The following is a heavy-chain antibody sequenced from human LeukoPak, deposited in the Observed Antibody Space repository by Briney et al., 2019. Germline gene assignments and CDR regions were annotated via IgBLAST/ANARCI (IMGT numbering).Heavy chain of an antibody. Sequence: SETLSLTCAVYGGSISGYYWSWIRQPPGKGLEWIGEINHSGSTNYNPSLKSRVTISVDTSKNQFSLKLSSVTAADTAVYYCARDGSGYYDSSGSHWGQGTLVTVSS. D-gene: IGHD3-22*01. CDR1: GGSISGYY. CDR3: ARDGSGYYDSSGSH. J-gene: IGHJ4*02. V-gene: IGHV4-34*01. CDR2: INHSGST.